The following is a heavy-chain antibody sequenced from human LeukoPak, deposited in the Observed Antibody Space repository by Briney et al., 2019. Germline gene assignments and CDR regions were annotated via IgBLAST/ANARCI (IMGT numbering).Heavy chain of an antibody. CDR3: ARAGYSYGLHFDY. J-gene: IGHJ4*02. D-gene: IGHD5-18*01. CDR2: IYYSGST. CDR1: GGSISSYY. V-gene: IGHV4-59*01. Sequence: SETLSLTCTVSGGSISSYYWSWIRQPPGKGLEWIGYIYYSGSTNYNPFLKSRVTISVDTSKNQFSLKLSSVTAADTAVYYRARAGYSYGLHFDYWGQGTLVTVSS.